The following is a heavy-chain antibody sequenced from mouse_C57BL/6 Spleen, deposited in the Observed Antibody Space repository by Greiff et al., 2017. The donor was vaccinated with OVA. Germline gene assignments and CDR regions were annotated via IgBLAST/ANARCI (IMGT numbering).Heavy chain of an antibody. CDR3: ASPYDYDGSWFAY. CDR1: GYTFTSYW. V-gene: IGHV1-7*01. D-gene: IGHD2-4*01. CDR2: INPSSGYT. Sequence: QVQLQQSGAELAKPGASVKLSCKASGYTFTSYWMHWVKQRPGQGLEWIGYINPSSGYTKYNQKFKDKATLTADKSSSTAYMQLSSLTYEDSAVYYCASPYDYDGSWFAYWGQGTLVTVSA. J-gene: IGHJ3*01.